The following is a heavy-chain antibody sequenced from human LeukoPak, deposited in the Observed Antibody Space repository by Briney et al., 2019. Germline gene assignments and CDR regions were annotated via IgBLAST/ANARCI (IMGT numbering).Heavy chain of an antibody. CDR3: ALAPNSNWFDF. CDR1: GGSISSYY. CDR2: IYYSGST. Sequence: SETLSLTCTVSGGSISSYYWSWIRQPPGKGLEWIGYIYYSGSTNYNPSLKSRVTISVDTSKNQFSLKLSSVTAADTALYYCALAPNSNWFDFWGQGTLVTVSS. V-gene: IGHV4-59*08. J-gene: IGHJ5*01.